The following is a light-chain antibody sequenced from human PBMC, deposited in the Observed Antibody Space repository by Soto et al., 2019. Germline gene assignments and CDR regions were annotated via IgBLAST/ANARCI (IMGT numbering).Light chain of an antibody. V-gene: IGLV1-40*01. CDR2: ANR. J-gene: IGLJ2*01. CDR3: QSYDSSLRGSL. Sequence: HSVLTQPPSVSAAPGQRVTISCTGSSSNIGAGYDVHWYQHLPGTAPKLLIYANRGRPSGVPDRFSGSKSGTSASLGITGVQDEDEADYYCQSYDSSLRGSLFGGGTKLTVL. CDR1: SSNIGAGYD.